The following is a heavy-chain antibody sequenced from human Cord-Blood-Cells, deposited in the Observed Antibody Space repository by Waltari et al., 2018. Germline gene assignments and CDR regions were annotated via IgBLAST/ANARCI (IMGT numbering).Heavy chain of an antibody. CDR2: IIPIFGTA. V-gene: IGHV1-69*01. CDR3: ARDRELRYDAFDI. D-gene: IGHD1-7*01. Sequence: QVQLVQSGAEGKKSGPPLMVACKASGGTFGSYAISWVAQAPGQGLEWMGGIIPIFGTANDAQKFQGRVTITADESTSTAYMELSSLRSEDTAVYYCARDRELRYDAFDIWGQGTMVTVSS. CDR1: GGTFGSYA. J-gene: IGHJ3*02.